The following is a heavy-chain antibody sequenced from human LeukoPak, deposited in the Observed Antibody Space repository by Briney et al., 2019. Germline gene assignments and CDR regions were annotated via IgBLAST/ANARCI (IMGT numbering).Heavy chain of an antibody. J-gene: IGHJ4*02. D-gene: IGHD1-1*01. V-gene: IGHV4-4*07. CDR2: IYTSGST. CDR1: GDSISSYY. CDR3: ARSTGTGGVNFDY. Sequence: SETLSLTCTVSGDSISSYYWSWIRQLAGKGLECIGRIYTSGSTNYNPSLKSRVTMSIDTSKNQFSLKLSSVTAADTAVYYCARSTGTGGVNFDYWGQGTLVTVSS.